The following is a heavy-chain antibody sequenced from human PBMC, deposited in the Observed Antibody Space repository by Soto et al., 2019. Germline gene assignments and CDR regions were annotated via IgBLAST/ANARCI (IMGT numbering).Heavy chain of an antibody. CDR1: GFSFSNAW. Sequence: PGGSLRLSCAASGFSFSNAWMSWVRQAPGKGPEWVGRIKSKTDGGTTDYAAPVKGRFTISRDDSKNTLYQQMNSLKTEDTAVYYCTRDSYYCGMDVWGQRTTVTVCS. V-gene: IGHV3-15*01. J-gene: IGHJ6*02. CDR2: IKSKTDGGTT. CDR3: TRDSYYCGMDV.